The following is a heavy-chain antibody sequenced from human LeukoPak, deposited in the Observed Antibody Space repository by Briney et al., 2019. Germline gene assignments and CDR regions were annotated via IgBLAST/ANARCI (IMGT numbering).Heavy chain of an antibody. V-gene: IGHV3-11*01. Sequence: NAGGSLRLSCAASGFTFSDYYTSWIRQAPGKGLEWVSYISSSGSTIYYADSVKGRFTISRDNAKNSLYLQMNSLRAEDTAVYYCAREGPHDYGDYVVDYWGQGTLVTVSS. CDR1: GFTFSDYY. CDR2: ISSSGSTI. J-gene: IGHJ4*02. CDR3: AREGPHDYGDYVVDY. D-gene: IGHD4-17*01.